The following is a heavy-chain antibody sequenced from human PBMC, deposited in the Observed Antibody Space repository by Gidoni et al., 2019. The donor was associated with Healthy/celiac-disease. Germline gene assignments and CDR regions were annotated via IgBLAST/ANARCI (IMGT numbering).Heavy chain of an antibody. Sequence: QVQLQQWGAGLLKPSETLSLTCAVYGGSFSGYYWSWIRQPPGKGLEWIGEINHSGSTNYNPSLKSRVTISVDTSKNQFSLKLSSVTAADTAVYYCARTEFDYVWGSYQYYFDYWGQGTLVTVSS. J-gene: IGHJ4*02. CDR3: ARTEFDYVWGSYQYYFDY. D-gene: IGHD3-16*01. CDR2: INHSGST. V-gene: IGHV4-34*01. CDR1: GGSFSGYY.